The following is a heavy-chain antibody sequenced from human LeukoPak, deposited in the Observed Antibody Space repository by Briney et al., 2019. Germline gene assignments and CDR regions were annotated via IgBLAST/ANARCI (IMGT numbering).Heavy chain of an antibody. CDR3: ARVGNYHGFY. CDR1: GSSTSSGAYF. CDR2: IYYSGST. J-gene: IGHJ4*02. Sequence: SETLSLTCTVSGSSTSSGAYFWTWIRQHPGKGLELIGYIYYSGSTYYNPSLKSRLTISVDTSENQFSLRLSSVTAADTAVYYCARVGNYHGFYWGQGTLVTVSS. V-gene: IGHV4-31*03. D-gene: IGHD3-10*01.